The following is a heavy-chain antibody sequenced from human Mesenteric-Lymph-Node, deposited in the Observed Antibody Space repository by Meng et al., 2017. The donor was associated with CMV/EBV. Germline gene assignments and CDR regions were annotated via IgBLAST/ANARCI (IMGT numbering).Heavy chain of an antibody. J-gene: IGHJ4*02. Sequence: GGSLRLSCTASGFTFNSYALSWVRQAPGKGLEWVSSIIHSGDTTYYADSVKGRFTISRDSSKSTLYLQMNSLRAEDTAVYHCAKDRHYHVLWGFFDYWGQGSLVTVSS. D-gene: IGHD7-27*01. CDR3: AKDRHYHVLWGFFDY. CDR2: IIHSGDTT. CDR1: GFTFNSYA. V-gene: IGHV3-23*01.